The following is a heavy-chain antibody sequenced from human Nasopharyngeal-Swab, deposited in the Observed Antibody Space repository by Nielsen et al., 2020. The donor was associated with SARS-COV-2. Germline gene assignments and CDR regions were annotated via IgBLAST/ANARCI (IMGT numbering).Heavy chain of an antibody. V-gene: IGHV1-2*04. Sequence: ASLQVSCKASGYTFTGYYMHWARKDPGQGLEWMRWINPNSGGTNYAQKFKGWVTITRDTSISTAYMELSRLRYDDTAVYYCARVGDSGYDEGHDVFDIWGQETMVTVSS. CDR3: ARVGDSGYDEGHDVFDI. J-gene: IGHJ3*02. CDR1: GYTFTGYY. CDR2: INPNSGGT. D-gene: IGHD5-12*01.